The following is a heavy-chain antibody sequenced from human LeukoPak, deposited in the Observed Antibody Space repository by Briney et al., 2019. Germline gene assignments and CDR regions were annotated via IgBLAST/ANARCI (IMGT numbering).Heavy chain of an antibody. V-gene: IGHV3-66*02. J-gene: IGHJ4*02. CDR2: IYVSGTT. CDR1: GLTVSSSY. D-gene: IGHD3-10*01. Sequence: GGSLRLSCTASGLTVSSSYMSWVRQAPGKGREWVSIIYVSGTTYYADSVKGRFTISRDSSKNTLYLQMNSLSAEDTAVYYCADTRSYSFDYWGRGTLVAVSS. CDR3: ADTRSYSFDY.